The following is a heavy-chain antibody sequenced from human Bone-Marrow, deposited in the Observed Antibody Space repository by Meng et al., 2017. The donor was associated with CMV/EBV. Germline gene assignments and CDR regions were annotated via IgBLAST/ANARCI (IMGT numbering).Heavy chain of an antibody. J-gene: IGHJ5*02. CDR3: TRPAVAGTFWFDP. CDR2: IRSKANSYAT. Sequence: GESLKISCAASGFTFSDYYMSWIRQAPGKGLEWVGRIRSKANSYATAYAASVKGRFTISRDDSKNTAYLQMNSLKTEDTAVYYCTRPAVAGTFWFDPWGQGTLVTVSS. V-gene: IGHV3-73*01. CDR1: GFTFSDYY. D-gene: IGHD6-19*01.